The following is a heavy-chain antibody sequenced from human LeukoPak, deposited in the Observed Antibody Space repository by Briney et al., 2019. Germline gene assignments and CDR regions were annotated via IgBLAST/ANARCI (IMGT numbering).Heavy chain of an antibody. CDR3: ARESITMVRGVIIDGYFDY. J-gene: IGHJ4*02. CDR1: GDSISSYY. V-gene: IGHV4-59*01. D-gene: IGHD3-10*01. Sequence: PSETLSLTCTVSGDSISSYYWSWIRQPPGKGLEWIGYIYYSGSTNYNPSLKSRVTISVDTSKNQFSLKLSSVTAADTAVYYCARESITMVRGVIIDGYFDYWGQGTLVTVSS. CDR2: IYYSGST.